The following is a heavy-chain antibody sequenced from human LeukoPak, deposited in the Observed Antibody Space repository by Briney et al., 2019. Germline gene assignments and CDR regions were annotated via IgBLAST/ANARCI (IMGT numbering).Heavy chain of an antibody. Sequence: PSETLSLTCTVSGGSISSYYWSWIRQPPGKGLEWIGYIYYGGSTNYNPSLKSRVTISVDTSKNQFSLKLSSVTAADTAVYYCARAFYGDYVWYFDLWGRGTLSLSPQ. V-gene: IGHV4-59*01. CDR2: IYYGGST. CDR1: GGSISSYY. CDR3: ARAFYGDYVWYFDL. D-gene: IGHD4-17*01. J-gene: IGHJ2*01.